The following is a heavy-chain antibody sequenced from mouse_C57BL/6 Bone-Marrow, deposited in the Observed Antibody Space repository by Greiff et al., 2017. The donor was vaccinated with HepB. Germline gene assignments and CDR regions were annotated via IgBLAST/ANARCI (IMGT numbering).Heavy chain of an antibody. V-gene: IGHV1-72*01. CDR2: IDPNSGGT. J-gene: IGHJ2*01. Sequence: VQLQQPGAELVKPGASVKLSCKASGYTFTSYWMHWVKQRPGRGLEWIGRIDPNSGGTKYNEKFKSKATLTVNKPSSTAYMQLSSLTSEDSAVYYCVRLIGTTVVALDYWGQGPTLTVSS. CDR1: GYTFTSYW. D-gene: IGHD1-1*01. CDR3: VRLIGTTVVALDY.